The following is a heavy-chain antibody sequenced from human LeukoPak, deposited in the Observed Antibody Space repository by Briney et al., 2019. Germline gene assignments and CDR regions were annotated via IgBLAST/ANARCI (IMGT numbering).Heavy chain of an antibody. V-gene: IGHV3-23*01. D-gene: IGHD3-22*01. Sequence: PGRSLRLSCAASGFTFSSYAMSWVRQAPGKGLEWVSAISGSGGSTYYADSVKGRFTISRDNSKNTLYLQMNSLRAEDTAVYYCAKVVTMIVVVTYNDYWGQGTLVTVSS. J-gene: IGHJ4*02. CDR2: ISGSGGST. CDR1: GFTFSSYA. CDR3: AKVVTMIVVVTYNDY.